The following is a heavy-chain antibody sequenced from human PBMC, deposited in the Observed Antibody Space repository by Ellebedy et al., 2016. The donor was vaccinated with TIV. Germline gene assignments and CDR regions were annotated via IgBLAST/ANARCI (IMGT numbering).Heavy chain of an antibody. CDR1: GGTFSSYA. CDR3: ATDIAGAVAAYYYHGMDV. J-gene: IGHJ6*02. D-gene: IGHD6-19*01. CDR2: IIPNLAIA. Sequence: AASVKVSCKASGGTFSSYAISWVRQAPGQGLEWMGRIIPNLAIADYAQNFQGRVTITADKSTSTAYLELSSLRSEDTAVYYWATDIAGAVAAYYYHGMDVWGQGTTVTVS. V-gene: IGHV1-69*04.